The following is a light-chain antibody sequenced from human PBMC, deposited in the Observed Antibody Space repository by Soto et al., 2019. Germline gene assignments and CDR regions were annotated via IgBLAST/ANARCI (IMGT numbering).Light chain of an antibody. CDR3: QQRIKWPIT. CDR2: DAF. Sequence: EIVLTQSPATLSLSPGERATLSCRASQSLSSNFLAWYQQKPGQAPRLLIYDAFNRATGTPARFSGSGSGTDFTLTISSLEPADSAVYYCQQRIKWPITFGQGTRLEIK. CDR1: QSLSSN. J-gene: IGKJ5*01. V-gene: IGKV3-11*01.